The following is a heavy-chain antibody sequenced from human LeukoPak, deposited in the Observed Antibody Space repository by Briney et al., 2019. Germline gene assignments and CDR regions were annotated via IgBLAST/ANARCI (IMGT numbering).Heavy chain of an antibody. CDR3: ARQKGGQSFFDS. CDR2: INGEGTTT. V-gene: IGHV3-74*01. D-gene: IGHD1-26*01. Sequence: GGSLRLSCAASGFTFSSYWMHWVRQDPGKGLLWVSRINGEGTTTVYADSVKGRFTISRDNAKNTLYLQMNSLRADDTAVYYCARQKGGQSFFDSWGQGTLVTVSS. J-gene: IGHJ4*02. CDR1: GFTFSSYW.